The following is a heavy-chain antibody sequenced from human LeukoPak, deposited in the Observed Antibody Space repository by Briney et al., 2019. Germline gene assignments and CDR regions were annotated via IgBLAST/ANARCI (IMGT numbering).Heavy chain of an antibody. CDR3: AREMFHCSSTSCYVDY. J-gene: IGHJ4*02. CDR2: ISYDGSNK. V-gene: IGHV3-30*04. D-gene: IGHD2-2*01. CDR1: GFTFSSYA. Sequence: GGSLRLSCAASGFTFSSYAMHWVRQAPGKGLEWVAVISYDGSNKYYADSVKGRFTVSRDNSKNTLYLQMNSLRAEDTAVYYCAREMFHCSSTSCYVDYWGQGTLVTVSS.